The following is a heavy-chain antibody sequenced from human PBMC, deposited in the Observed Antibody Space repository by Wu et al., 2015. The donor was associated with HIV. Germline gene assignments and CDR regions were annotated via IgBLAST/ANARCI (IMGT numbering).Heavy chain of an antibody. J-gene: IGHJ4*02. CDR3: ARDNPYLLYGGNSLPGGIFDY. CDR2: ISAYNGNT. V-gene: IGHV1-18*01. CDR1: GYTFTSYG. D-gene: IGHD4-23*01. Sequence: QVQLVQSGAEVKKPGASVKVSCKASGYTFTSYGISWVRQAPGQGLEWMGWISAYNGNTNYAQKLQGRVTMTTDTSTSTAYMELRSLRSDDTAVYYCARDNPYLLYGGNSLPGGIFDYWGQGTLVTVSS.